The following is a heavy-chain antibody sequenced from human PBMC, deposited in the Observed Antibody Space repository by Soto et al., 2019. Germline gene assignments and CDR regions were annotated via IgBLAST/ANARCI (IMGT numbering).Heavy chain of an antibody. J-gene: IGHJ4*02. Sequence: SETLSLTCTVSGGSISSGDYYWSWIRQPPGKGLEWIGYIYYSGSTYYNPSLKSRVTISVDTSKNQFSLKLSSVTAADTAVYYCARVDSVGHTDYYFDYWGQGTLVTVSS. CDR1: GGSISSGDYY. D-gene: IGHD2-2*02. CDR3: ARVDSVGHTDYYFDY. V-gene: IGHV4-30-4*01. CDR2: IYYSGST.